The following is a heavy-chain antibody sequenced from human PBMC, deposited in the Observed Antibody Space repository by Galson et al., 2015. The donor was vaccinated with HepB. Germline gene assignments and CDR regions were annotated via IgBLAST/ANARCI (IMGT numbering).Heavy chain of an antibody. CDR3: ARDQGRYYYYGMDV. V-gene: IGHV3-66*01. CDR1: GFTVSSNY. Sequence: SLRLSCAASGFTVSSNYMSWVRQAPGKGLEWVSVIYSGGSTYYADSVKGRFTISRDYSKNTLYLQMNSLRAEDTAVYYCARDQGRYYYYGMDVWGQGTTVTVSS. J-gene: IGHJ6*02. CDR2: IYSGGST.